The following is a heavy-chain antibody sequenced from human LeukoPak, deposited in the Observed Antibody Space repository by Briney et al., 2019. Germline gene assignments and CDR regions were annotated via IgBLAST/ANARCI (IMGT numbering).Heavy chain of an antibody. J-gene: IGHJ5*02. V-gene: IGHV1-2*02. CDR3: ARGGAAAGTRFDP. D-gene: IGHD6-13*01. Sequence: GASVTVSCKASGYTFTGYYMHWVRQAPGQGLEWMGWINPNSGGTNYAQKFQGRVTMTRDTSISTAYMELSRLRSDDTAVYYCARGGAAAGTRFDPWGQGTLVTVSS. CDR1: GYTFTGYY. CDR2: INPNSGGT.